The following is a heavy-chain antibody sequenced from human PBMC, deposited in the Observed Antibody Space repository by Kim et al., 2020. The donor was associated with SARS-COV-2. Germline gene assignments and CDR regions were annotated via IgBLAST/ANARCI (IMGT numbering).Heavy chain of an antibody. J-gene: IGHJ6*01. CDR3: ASDRILDTALPSYYYYGM. Sequence: GGSLRLSCAASGFTVSSNYMNWVRQAPGKGLEWVSVVYSGGSTNYADSVKGRFTISRDNSKNTLSLQMNSLRAEETAVYYCASDRILDTALPSYYYYGM. CDR2: VYSGGST. D-gene: IGHD5-18*01. V-gene: IGHV3-66*01. CDR1: GFTVSSNY.